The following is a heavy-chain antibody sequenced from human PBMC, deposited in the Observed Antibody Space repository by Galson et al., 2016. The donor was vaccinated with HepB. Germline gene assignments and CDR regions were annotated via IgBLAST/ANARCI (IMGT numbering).Heavy chain of an antibody. CDR2: ISGSDGST. Sequence: SLRLSCAASGFTFSNYAMSWVRQAPGKGLEWVSSISGSDGSTYYADSVKGRFTISRDNSKNTLYLHMNSLRADDTAVYYCARDRYNCAYWGQGTLVTVSS. D-gene: IGHD5-24*01. J-gene: IGHJ4*02. CDR3: ARDRYNCAY. V-gene: IGHV3-23*01. CDR1: GFTFSNYA.